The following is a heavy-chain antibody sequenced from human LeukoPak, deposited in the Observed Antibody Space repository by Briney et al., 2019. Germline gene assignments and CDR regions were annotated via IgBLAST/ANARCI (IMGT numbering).Heavy chain of an antibody. Sequence: GGSLRLSCAASGFTLSGFWMHWVRQVPGQGPVWVSRIDRDGARTTYADAVKGRFTVSRDNAKNTLYLQMNSLRAEDTAVYYCAKGRTGKLLSTSSSFDYWGQGTLVTVSS. CDR2: IDRDGART. J-gene: IGHJ4*02. CDR1: GFTLSGFW. V-gene: IGHV3-74*01. CDR3: AKGRTGKLLSTSSSFDY. D-gene: IGHD1-14*01.